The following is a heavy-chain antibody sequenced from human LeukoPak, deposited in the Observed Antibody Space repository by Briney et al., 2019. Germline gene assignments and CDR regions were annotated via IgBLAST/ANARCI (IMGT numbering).Heavy chain of an antibody. CDR3: ARHPGKVTNDWYFDL. J-gene: IGHJ2*01. V-gene: IGHV1-2*02. Sequence: ASVKASCKASGYTFTGYYMHWVRRAPGQGLEWMGWINPNSGGTNYAQKFQGRVTMTRHTSITTAYMELSRLSSDDTAVYYCARHPGKVTNDWYFDLWGRGTLVTVSS. CDR1: GYTFTGYY. D-gene: IGHD4-23*01. CDR2: INPNSGGT.